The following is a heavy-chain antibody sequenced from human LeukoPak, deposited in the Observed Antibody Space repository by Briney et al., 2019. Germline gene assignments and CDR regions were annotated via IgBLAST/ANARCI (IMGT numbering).Heavy chain of an antibody. CDR1: GFTFSSYW. V-gene: IGHV3-48*02. J-gene: IGHJ4*02. CDR3: AREAQFASPD. Sequence: GGPLRLSCAASGFTFSSYWMNWARQAPGKGLEWVSYIDSRSGTIYYGDFVKGRFTISRDNARNSLYLQMSSLRDEDTAVYYCAREAQFASPDWGQGTLVTVSS. D-gene: IGHD5-24*01. CDR2: IDSRSGTI.